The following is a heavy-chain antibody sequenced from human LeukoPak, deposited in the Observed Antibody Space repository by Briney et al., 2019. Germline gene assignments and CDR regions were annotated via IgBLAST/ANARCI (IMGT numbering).Heavy chain of an antibody. Sequence: GGSLRLSCAASGFTFSSYSMNWVRQAPGKGLEWVSSISSSSSYIYYADSVKGRLTISRDNAKNSLYLQMNSLRAEDTAVYYCARAYCSSTSCYFDYWAREPWSPSPQ. J-gene: IGHJ4*02. CDR3: ARAYCSSTSCYFDY. CDR1: GFTFSSYS. CDR2: ISSSSSYI. V-gene: IGHV3-21*01. D-gene: IGHD2-2*01.